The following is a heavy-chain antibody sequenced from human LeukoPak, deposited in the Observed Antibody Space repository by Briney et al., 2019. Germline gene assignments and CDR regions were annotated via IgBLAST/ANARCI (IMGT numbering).Heavy chain of an antibody. Sequence: GASVKVPCKASGYTFATCGFCWVRQAPGHGLEWMGWISSNTGKTDYAQKFQGRVTLTADTSTSTAYMELRSLRPDDTALYYCAKVAGDRMDYWGQGTLLTVSS. CDR2: ISSNTGKT. CDR1: GYTFATCG. CDR3: AKVAGDRMDY. J-gene: IGHJ4*02. D-gene: IGHD6-13*01. V-gene: IGHV1-18*01.